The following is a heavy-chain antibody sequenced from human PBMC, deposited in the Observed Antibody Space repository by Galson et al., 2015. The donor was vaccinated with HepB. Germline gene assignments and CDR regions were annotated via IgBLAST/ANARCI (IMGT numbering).Heavy chain of an antibody. V-gene: IGHV3-21*01. D-gene: IGHD3-3*01. CDR2: ISSSSSYI. Sequence: SLRLSCAASGFTFSSYSMNWVRQAPGKGLEWVSSISSSSSYIYYADSVKGRFTISRDNAKNSLYLQMNSLRAEDTAVYYCAREGGAYYDFWSGSHYYYGMDVWGQGTTVTVSS. J-gene: IGHJ6*02. CDR3: AREGGAYYDFWSGSHYYYGMDV. CDR1: GFTFSSYS.